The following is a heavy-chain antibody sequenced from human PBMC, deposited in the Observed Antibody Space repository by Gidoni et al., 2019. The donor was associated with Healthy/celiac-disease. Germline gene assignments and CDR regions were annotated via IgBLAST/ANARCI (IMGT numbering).Heavy chain of an antibody. J-gene: IGHJ4*02. D-gene: IGHD3-16*02. CDR1: GGSLSSSSYY. CDR2: IYYSGST. CDR3: ARHEDDYVWGSYRLLNGFDY. Sequence: QLQLQESGQGLVKPSETLSLTCTVSGGSLSSSSYYWGRIHPPPGKGLEWIGSIYYSGSTYYNPSLKSRVTISVDTSKNQFSLKLSSVTAADTAVYYCARHEDDYVWGSYRLLNGFDYWGQGTLVTVSS. V-gene: IGHV4-39*01.